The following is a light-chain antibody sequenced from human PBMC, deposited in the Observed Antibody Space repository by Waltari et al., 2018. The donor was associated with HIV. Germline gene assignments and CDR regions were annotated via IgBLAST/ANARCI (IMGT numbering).Light chain of an antibody. CDR3: MQSTHWPLT. V-gene: IGKV2-30*01. J-gene: IGKJ4*01. Sequence: DVVMTQSPLSLSVTLGQPASISCRSGQTLLYSDGNTYLSWFQQRPGQSPRRLIYRVSNRDSGVPDRFRGSGSGTDFTLSISRVEAEDVGVYYCMQSTHWPLTFGGGTKVEIK. CDR1: QTLLYSDGNTY. CDR2: RVS.